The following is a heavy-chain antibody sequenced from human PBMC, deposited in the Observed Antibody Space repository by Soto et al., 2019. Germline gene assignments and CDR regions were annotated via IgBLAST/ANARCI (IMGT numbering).Heavy chain of an antibody. Sequence: SETLSLTCAVYGGSFSGYYWSWIRQPPGKGLEWIGEINHSGSTNYNPSLKSRVTISVDTSKNQFSLKLSSVTAADTAVYYCARDRRWLPRGPNNWLDLWGQGTQVTVSS. D-gene: IGHD5-12*01. V-gene: IGHV4-34*01. CDR2: INHSGST. CDR3: ARDRRWLPRGPNNWLDL. J-gene: IGHJ5*02. CDR1: GGSFSGYY.